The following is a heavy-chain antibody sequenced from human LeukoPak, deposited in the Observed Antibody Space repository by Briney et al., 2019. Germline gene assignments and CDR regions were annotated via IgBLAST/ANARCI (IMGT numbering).Heavy chain of an antibody. CDR2: IYSGGST. CDR1: GFTVSSNY. D-gene: IGHD2-21*02. V-gene: IGHV3-66*01. CDR3: ARDRGAYCGGDCYWWFDP. J-gene: IGHJ5*02. Sequence: GGSLRLSCAASGFTVSSNYMSWVRQAPGKGLEWVSVIYSGGSTYYADSVKGRFTISRDNSKNTLYLQMNSLRAEDTAVYYCARDRGAYCGGDCYWWFDPWGQGTLVTVSS.